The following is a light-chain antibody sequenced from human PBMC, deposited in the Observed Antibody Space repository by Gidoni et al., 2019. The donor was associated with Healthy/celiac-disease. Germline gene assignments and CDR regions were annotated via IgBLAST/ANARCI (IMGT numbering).Light chain of an antibody. CDR1: QSISNY. CDR2: AAS. J-gene: IGKJ4*01. V-gene: IGKV1-39*01. Sequence: SQMTQSPSSRSASVGDRVTITCRARQSISNYLNWYQQKPGKAPKLLIYAASSLQSGVPSRFSGSGSGTDFTLTISSLQPEEFATYYCQQSYSTPLTFXGXTKVEIK. CDR3: QQSYSTPLT.